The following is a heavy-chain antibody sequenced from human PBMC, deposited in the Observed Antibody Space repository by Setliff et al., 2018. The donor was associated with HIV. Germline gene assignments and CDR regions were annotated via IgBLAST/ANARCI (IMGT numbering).Heavy chain of an antibody. CDR2: TSHSGST. J-gene: IGHJ5*02. Sequence: LSLTCTVSGFSISSGYYWGWIRQPPGKGLEWIASTSHSGSTGYNPSLRSRVTISLDTSKNQVSLNMRSVTATDTGVYYCVTTDYSGYDSVWFDPWGQGTLVTVSS. D-gene: IGHD5-12*01. CDR1: GFSISSGYY. V-gene: IGHV4-38-2*02. CDR3: VTTDYSGYDSVWFDP.